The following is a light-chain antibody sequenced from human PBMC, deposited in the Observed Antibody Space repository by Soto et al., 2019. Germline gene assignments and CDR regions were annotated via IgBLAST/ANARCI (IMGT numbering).Light chain of an antibody. V-gene: IGLV4-69*01. J-gene: IGLJ2*01. CDR1: SGHSSYA. CDR3: QTWGTGILV. Sequence: QPVRTQSPSASASLGASVKLTCTLSSGHSSYAIAWHQQQPEKGPRYLMKLNSDGSHSKGDGIPDRFSGSSSGAERYLTISSLQSEDEADYYCQTWGTGILVFGGGTKLTVL. CDR2: LNSDGSH.